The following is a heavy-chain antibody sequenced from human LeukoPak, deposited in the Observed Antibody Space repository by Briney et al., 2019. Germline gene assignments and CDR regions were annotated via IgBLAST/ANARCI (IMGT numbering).Heavy chain of an antibody. Sequence: SETLSLTCTVSGGSISSSSYYWGWIRQPPGKGLEWIGSIYYSGSTYYNPSLKSRVTISVDTSKNQFSLKLSSVTAADTAVYYCARGVAKAAGRYYFDNWGQGTLVTVSS. J-gene: IGHJ4*02. CDR1: GGSISSSSYY. V-gene: IGHV4-39*07. D-gene: IGHD6-13*01. CDR3: ARGVAKAAGRYYFDN. CDR2: IYYSGST.